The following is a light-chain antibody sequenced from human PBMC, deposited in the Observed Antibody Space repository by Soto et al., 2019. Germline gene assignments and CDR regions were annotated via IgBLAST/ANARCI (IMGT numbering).Light chain of an antibody. CDR3: QQYASSPIT. Sequence: EVVLTQSPGSLSLSPGERATLSCRASQSVGNNYLAWYQQRPGQAPRLLIYGASSRATGIPDKFSGSGSGTDFTLSISRLEPEDFAVYYCQQYASSPITFGQWTRLEIK. V-gene: IGKV3-20*01. CDR2: GAS. CDR1: QSVGNNY. J-gene: IGKJ5*01.